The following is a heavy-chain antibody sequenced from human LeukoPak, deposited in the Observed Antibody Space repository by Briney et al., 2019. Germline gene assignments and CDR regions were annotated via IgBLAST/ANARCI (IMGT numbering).Heavy chain of an antibody. V-gene: IGHV4-39*01. CDR2: IYYSGST. J-gene: IGHJ6*03. CDR3: ARAGGIKRGYHGRGSRGEGNYYYMDV. Sequence: SETLSLTCAVSGGSISSNSYYWGWIRQPPGKGLEWIGSIYYSGSTYYNPSLKSRVTISVDTSKNQFSLKLSSVTAADTAVYYCARAGGIKRGYHGRGSRGEGNYYYMDVWGKGTTVTVSS. CDR1: GGSISSNSYY. D-gene: IGHD3-16*01.